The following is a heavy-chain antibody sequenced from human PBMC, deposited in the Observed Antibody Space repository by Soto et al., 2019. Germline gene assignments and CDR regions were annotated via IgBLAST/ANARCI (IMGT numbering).Heavy chain of an antibody. CDR3: ARVVVVAAVHDAFDI. CDR1: GYTFTSYY. V-gene: IGHV1-46*01. Sequence: ASVKVSCKASGYTFTSYYMHWVRQAPGQRLERMGIINPSGGSTSYAQKFQGRVTMTRDTSTSTVYMELSSLRSEDTAVYYCARVVVVAAVHDAFDIWGKGTMVTVSS. J-gene: IGHJ3*02. CDR2: INPSGGST. D-gene: IGHD2-15*01.